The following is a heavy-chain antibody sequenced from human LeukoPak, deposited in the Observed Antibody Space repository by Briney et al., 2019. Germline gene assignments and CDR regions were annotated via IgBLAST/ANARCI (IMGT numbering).Heavy chain of an antibody. CDR3: AREDYDSRVFDY. CDR1: GGSISSSSYY. CDR2: IYSSGST. J-gene: IGHJ4*02. D-gene: IGHD3-22*01. Sequence: SETLSLTCTVSGGSISSSSYYWGWIRQPPGKGLEWIGSIYSSGSTNYNPSLKSRVTISVDTSKNQFSLKLSSVTAADTAVYYCAREDYDSRVFDYWGQGTLVTVSS. V-gene: IGHV4-39*07.